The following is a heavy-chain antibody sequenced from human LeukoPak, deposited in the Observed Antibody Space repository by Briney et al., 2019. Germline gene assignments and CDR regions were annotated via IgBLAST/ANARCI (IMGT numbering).Heavy chain of an antibody. Sequence: SETLSLTCTVSGGSISSSSYYWGWIRQPPGKGLEWIGSIYYSGNTYYNASLKSQVSISIDTSKNQFSLQLNSVTPEDTAVYYCARDSSSWYVYFQHWGQGTLVTVSS. J-gene: IGHJ1*01. CDR2: IYYSGNT. CDR3: ARDSSSWYVYFQH. CDR1: GGSISSSSYY. D-gene: IGHD6-13*01. V-gene: IGHV4-39*02.